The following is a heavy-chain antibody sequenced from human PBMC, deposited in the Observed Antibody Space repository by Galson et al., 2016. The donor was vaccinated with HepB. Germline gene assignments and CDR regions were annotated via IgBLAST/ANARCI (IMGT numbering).Heavy chain of an antibody. D-gene: IGHD6-25*01. CDR3: ARDPSVRLLRLFDL. Sequence: SVKVSCKASGYSFTTYTMNWVRQAPGQGLEWMGWINTNTGNPTYARGFTGRFVFSLDTSVSTAYLQISSLKAEDTAVYYCARDPSVRLLRLFDLWGRGTLVTVSS. CDR2: INTNTGNP. J-gene: IGHJ2*01. V-gene: IGHV7-4-1*02. CDR1: GYSFTTYT.